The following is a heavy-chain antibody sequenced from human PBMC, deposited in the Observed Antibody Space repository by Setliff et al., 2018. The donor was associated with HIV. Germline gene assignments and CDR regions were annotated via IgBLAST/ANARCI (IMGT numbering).Heavy chain of an antibody. V-gene: IGHV4-34*01. J-gene: IGHJ3*02. CDR2: SNYGGHT. D-gene: IGHD5-18*01. CDR3: ARATPGYNYGSRHAFDI. Sequence: SETLSLTCAVYSASFSGYFCSWIRHLPGKGLEWIGESNYGGHTNYNPSLKSRVNILVDTSKNQFSLNMTSVTAADTAVYYCARATPGYNYGSRHAFDIWGQGTKVTVSS. CDR1: SASFSGYF.